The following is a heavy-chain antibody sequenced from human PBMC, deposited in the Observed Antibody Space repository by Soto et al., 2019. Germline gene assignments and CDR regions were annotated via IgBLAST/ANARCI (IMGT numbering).Heavy chain of an antibody. V-gene: IGHV1-3*01. CDR2: INAGNGNT. D-gene: IGHD5-12*01. J-gene: IGHJ4*02. Sequence: ASVKVSCKASGYTFTSYSMNWVRQAPGQRLEWMGWINAGNGNTKYSQKFQGRVTITRDTSASTAYMELSSLRSEDTAVYYCARYRDGYNTFDYWGQGTLVTVSS. CDR1: GYTFTSYS. CDR3: ARYRDGYNTFDY.